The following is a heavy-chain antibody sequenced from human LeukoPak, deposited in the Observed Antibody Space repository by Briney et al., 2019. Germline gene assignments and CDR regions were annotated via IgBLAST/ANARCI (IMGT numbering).Heavy chain of an antibody. CDR1: GFTVSINY. J-gene: IGHJ4*02. Sequence: QTGGSLRLSCAASGFTVSINYMSWVRQAPGKGLEWISVIYSVGRTYYADSVKGRFIISRDSSKNTLYLQMNSLRTEDTAVYYCAREIRPRITMVRGVRSYFDYWGQGALVTVSS. CDR3: AREIRPRITMVRGVRSYFDY. CDR2: IYSVGRT. D-gene: IGHD3-10*01. V-gene: IGHV3-66*01.